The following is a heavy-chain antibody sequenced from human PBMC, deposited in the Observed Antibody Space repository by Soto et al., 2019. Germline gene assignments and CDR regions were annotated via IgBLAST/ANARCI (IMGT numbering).Heavy chain of an antibody. V-gene: IGHV3-7*05. Sequence: EGQLVESGGGLVQPGGSLRLSCQVSGFTFRSYWMTWVRRAPGKGLEWVANINSDGSEKYYVDVVKGRFTISRDNAKKSLHVDLRDLRANDTAVYYCARGAMAGNEAPGDWGQGTLVTVS. CDR1: GFTFRSYW. J-gene: IGHJ1*01. CDR3: ARGAMAGNEAPGD. D-gene: IGHD2-8*01. CDR2: INSDGSEK.